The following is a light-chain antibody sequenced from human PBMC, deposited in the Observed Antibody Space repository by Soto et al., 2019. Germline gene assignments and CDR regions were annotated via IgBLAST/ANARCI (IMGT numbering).Light chain of an antibody. CDR2: ATS. J-gene: IGKJ5*01. Sequence: DVQMTQSPSSLSASVGDSLTLTCRASQTVTSYLNWYQQKPGKAPKLLIYATSNLQSGAPSRFSGSGSGTDFALTISSLQPEDFATYYCQQSYSTPYTFGQGTRLEIK. CDR1: QTVTSY. CDR3: QQSYSTPYT. V-gene: IGKV1-39*01.